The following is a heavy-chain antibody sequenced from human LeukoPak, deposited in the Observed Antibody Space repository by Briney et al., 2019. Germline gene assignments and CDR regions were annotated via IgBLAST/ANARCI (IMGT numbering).Heavy chain of an antibody. CDR3: ARVPYYESPPPY. CDR2: INQDGSGK. D-gene: IGHD3-22*01. Sequence: PGGSLRLSCEVSGFTFSTYWMSWVRQAPGKGLECVANINQDGSGKYYVDSVKGRFTISRDNAKNSLYLQMNSLRVEDTAVYYCARVPYYESPPPYWGQGSLVTVSS. V-gene: IGHV3-7*04. J-gene: IGHJ4*02. CDR1: GFTFSTYW.